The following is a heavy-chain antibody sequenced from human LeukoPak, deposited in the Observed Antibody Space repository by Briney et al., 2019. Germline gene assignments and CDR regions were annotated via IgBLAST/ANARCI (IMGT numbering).Heavy chain of an antibody. CDR3: ARGLSGSSEGGDAFDI. Sequence: ASVKVSCKASGYTFTSYYMHWVRQAPGRGLEWMGIINPSGGSASYAQKFQGRVTMTRDMSTSTVYMELSSLRSEDTAVYYCARGLSGSSEGGDAFDIWAKGQWSPSLQ. J-gene: IGHJ3*02. CDR1: GYTFTSYY. V-gene: IGHV1-46*01. D-gene: IGHD1-26*01. CDR2: INPSGGSA.